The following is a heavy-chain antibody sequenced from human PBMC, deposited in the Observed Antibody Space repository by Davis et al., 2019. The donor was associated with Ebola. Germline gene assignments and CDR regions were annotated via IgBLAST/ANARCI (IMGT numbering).Heavy chain of an antibody. Sequence: GESLKISCAASGFTFSSYAMHWVRQAPGKGLEWVAVISYDGSNKYYADSVKGRFTISRDNSKNTLYLQMNSLRAEDTAVYYCASTAWELPDYWGQGTLVTVSS. D-gene: IGHD1-26*01. CDR1: GFTFSSYA. J-gene: IGHJ4*02. V-gene: IGHV3-30-3*01. CDR2: ISYDGSNK. CDR3: ASTAWELPDY.